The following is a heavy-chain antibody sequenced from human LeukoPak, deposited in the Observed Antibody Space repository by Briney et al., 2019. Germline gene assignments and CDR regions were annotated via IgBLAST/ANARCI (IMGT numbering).Heavy chain of an antibody. J-gene: IGHJ5*02. CDR1: GYTFPSYG. Sequence: GASVKVSCQASGYTFPSYGISWVRQAPGQGLEWMGWISAYNGNTNHAQKLQGRVTMTTNTSTSTAYMELRSLRSDDTAVYYCAREGYYDSSGYYSAHSWFDPWGQGTLVTVSS. V-gene: IGHV1-18*01. D-gene: IGHD3-22*01. CDR2: ISAYNGNT. CDR3: AREGYYDSSGYYSAHSWFDP.